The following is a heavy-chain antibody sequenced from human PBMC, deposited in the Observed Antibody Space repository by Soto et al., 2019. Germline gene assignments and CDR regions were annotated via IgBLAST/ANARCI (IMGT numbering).Heavy chain of an antibody. CDR1: GDSFTNTNW. V-gene: IGHV4-4*02. CDR3: ANRSLRRLRFLDTH. CDR2: IYHSGAT. D-gene: IGHD3-3*01. Sequence: QVQLQESGPGLLKPSETLSLTCTVSGDSFTNTNWWSWVRQSPGQGLEWIGEIYHSGATNYNPSLQSRLTMAIDKSKNEFSLKLNSVTAADTAVYYCANRSLRRLRFLDTHWGQGTLVTVSS. J-gene: IGHJ4*02.